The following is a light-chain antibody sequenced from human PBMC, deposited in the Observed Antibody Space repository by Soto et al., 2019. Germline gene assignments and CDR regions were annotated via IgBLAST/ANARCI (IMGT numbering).Light chain of an antibody. CDR2: DAS. J-gene: IGKJ3*01. CDR3: HQFNSYPRKVT. V-gene: IGKV1-13*02. Sequence: AIPLTQSPSSLSASVGDRVTITCRASQGISSALAWYQQKPGKAPKLLIYDASSFESGVPSRFSGSGSGTDFTLTISSLQAEDLATFYCHQFNSYPRKVTFGPGTKVDIK. CDR1: QGISSA.